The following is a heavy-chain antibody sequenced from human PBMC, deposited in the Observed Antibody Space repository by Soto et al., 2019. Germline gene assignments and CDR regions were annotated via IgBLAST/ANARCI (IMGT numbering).Heavy chain of an antibody. CDR1: GGSFSGYY. CDR2: INHSGST. D-gene: IGHD3-10*01. Sequence: SLTCAVYGGSFSGYYWSWIRQPPGKGLEWIGEINHSGSTNYNPSLKSRVTISVDTSKNQFSLKLSSVTAADTAVYYCAVRYYYYMDVWGKGTTVTVSS. CDR3: AVRYYYYMDV. V-gene: IGHV4-34*01. J-gene: IGHJ6*03.